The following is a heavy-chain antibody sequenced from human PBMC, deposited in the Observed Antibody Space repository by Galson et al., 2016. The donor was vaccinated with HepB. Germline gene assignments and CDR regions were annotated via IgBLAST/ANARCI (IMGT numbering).Heavy chain of an antibody. D-gene: IGHD1-14*01. CDR1: GFTFNCY. CDR2: ISTTSSYA. Sequence: SLRLSCAASGFTFNCYMSWVRQAPGKGLEWISYISTTSSYALNADSVKGRFTISRDNARNSLYLQMNSLRADDTAVYYCARNTPSPGNGAYFDYWGRGALVTVSS. CDR3: ARNTPSPGNGAYFDY. V-gene: IGHV3-11*03. J-gene: IGHJ4*02.